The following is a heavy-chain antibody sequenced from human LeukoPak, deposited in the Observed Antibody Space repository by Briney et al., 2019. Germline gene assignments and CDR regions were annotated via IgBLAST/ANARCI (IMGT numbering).Heavy chain of an antibody. CDR3: ARDIVVVPATMRLYY. D-gene: IGHD2-2*01. J-gene: IGHJ4*02. CDR1: GYTFTGYY. CDR2: INPNSGGT. Sequence: GSSVKVSCKASGYTFTGYYMHWVRQAPGQGLEWMGWINPNSGGTNYAQKFQGRVTMTRDTSISTAYMELSRLRSDDTAVYYCARDIVVVPATMRLYYWGQGTLVTVSS. V-gene: IGHV1-2*02.